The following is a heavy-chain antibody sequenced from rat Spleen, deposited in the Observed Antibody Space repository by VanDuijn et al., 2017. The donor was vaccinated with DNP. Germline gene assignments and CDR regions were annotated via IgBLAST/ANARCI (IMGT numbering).Heavy chain of an antibody. V-gene: IGHV5S13*01. CDR1: GLTFSNYA. J-gene: IGHJ2*01. CDR3: KLGGAY. D-gene: IGHD5-1*01. CDR2: ITNSGSDT. Sequence: EVQLVASGGGLVEPGRSLKLSCAASGLTFSNYAMAWVRQAPTKGLEWVASITNSGSDTKYRDSVQGRFTISRDNAKNTLYLQMDSLRSEDTATYYCKLGGAYWGQGVMVTVSS.